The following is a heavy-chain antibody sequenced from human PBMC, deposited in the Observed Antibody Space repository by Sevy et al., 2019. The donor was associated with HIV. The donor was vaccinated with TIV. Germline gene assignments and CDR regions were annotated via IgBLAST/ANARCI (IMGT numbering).Heavy chain of an antibody. CDR1: GFTFSNAW. V-gene: IGHV3-15*01. CDR2: IKSKTDGGTT. Sequence: GGSLRLSCAASGFTFSNAWMSWVRQAPGKGLEWVGRIKSKTDGGTTDYAAPVKGRFTISRDDSKNTPYLQMNSLKTEDTAVYYCTTGGIFPIANFDYWGQGTLVTVSS. D-gene: IGHD2-15*01. J-gene: IGHJ4*02. CDR3: TTGGIFPIANFDY.